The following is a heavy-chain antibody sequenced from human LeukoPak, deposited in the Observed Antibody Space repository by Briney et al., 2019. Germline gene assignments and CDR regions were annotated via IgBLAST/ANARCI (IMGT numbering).Heavy chain of an antibody. CDR1: GGSFSGYY. D-gene: IGHD3-10*01. CDR3: ARGIPMVRGVITKAPDY. V-gene: IGHV4-34*01. CDR2: INHSGST. Sequence: KPSETLSLTCAVYGGSFSGYYWSWIRQPPGKGLEWIGEINHSGSTNYNPSLKSRVTISVDTAKNQFSLKLSSVTAADTAVYYCARGIPMVRGVITKAPDYWGQGTLVTVSS. J-gene: IGHJ4*02.